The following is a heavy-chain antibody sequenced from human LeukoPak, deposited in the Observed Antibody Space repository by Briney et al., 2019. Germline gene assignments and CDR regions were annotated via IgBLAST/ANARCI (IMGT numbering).Heavy chain of an antibody. CDR3: AKRLSRYSYGFLPDY. CDR1: GFTFSSYW. D-gene: IGHD5-18*01. CDR2: ISYDGSNK. J-gene: IGHJ4*02. Sequence: GGSLRLSCAASGFTFSSYWMSWVRQAPGKGLEWVAVISYDGSNKYYADSVKGRFTISRDNSKNTLYLQMNSLRAEDTAVYYCAKRLSRYSYGFLPDYWGQGTLVTVSS. V-gene: IGHV3-30*18.